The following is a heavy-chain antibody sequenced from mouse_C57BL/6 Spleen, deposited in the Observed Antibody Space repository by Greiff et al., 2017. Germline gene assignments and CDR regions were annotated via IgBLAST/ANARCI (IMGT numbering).Heavy chain of an antibody. CDR1: GFTFTDYY. D-gene: IGHD2-4*01. CDR2: IRNKANGYTT. J-gene: IGHJ1*03. Sequence: EVKLVESGGGLVQPGGSLSLSCAASGFTFTDYYMSWVRQPPGKALEWLGFIRNKANGYTTEYSASVKGRFTISRDNSQSILYLQMNALRAEDSATYYCAREVYYDYDGTYFDVWGTGTTVTVSS. CDR3: AREVYYDYDGTYFDV. V-gene: IGHV7-3*01.